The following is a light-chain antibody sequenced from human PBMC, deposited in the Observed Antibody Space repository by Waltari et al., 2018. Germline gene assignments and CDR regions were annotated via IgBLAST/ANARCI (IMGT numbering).Light chain of an antibody. V-gene: IGKV1-5*03. J-gene: IGKJ2*01. Sequence: DIQMTQSPSSLSASVGDRVTITCRASQSISNWLAWYQQKPEKAPILLIYKASILKSGVPSRFSGSGLGTQFTLTISSLQPGDFATYYCQQYNTYSSFGQGTKLEIK. CDR2: KAS. CDR3: QQYNTYSS. CDR1: QSISNW.